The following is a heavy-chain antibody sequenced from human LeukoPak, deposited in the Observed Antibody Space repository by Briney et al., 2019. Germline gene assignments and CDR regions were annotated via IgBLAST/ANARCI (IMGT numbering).Heavy chain of an antibody. CDR2: IYYSGST. Sequence: SETLSLTCTVSGGSIRSYYWGWIRQPPGEGLEWIGYIYYSGSTEYNPSLKSRVTISVDTSKNQFSLKVTSVTAADTAVYYCARHFSGAAAPLPFDFWGQGTLVTVSS. V-gene: IGHV4-59*08. CDR1: GGSIRSYY. J-gene: IGHJ4*02. D-gene: IGHD6-13*01. CDR3: ARHFSGAAAPLPFDF.